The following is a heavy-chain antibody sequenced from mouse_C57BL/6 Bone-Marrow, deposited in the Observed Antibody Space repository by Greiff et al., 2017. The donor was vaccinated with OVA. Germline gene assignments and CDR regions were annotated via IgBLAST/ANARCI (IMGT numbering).Heavy chain of an antibody. Sequence: QVQLQQSGAELVMPGASVKLSCKASGYTFTSYWMHWVKQRPGQGLEWIGEIDPSDSYTNYNQKFKGKSTLTVDKSSSTAYMQLSSLTSEDSAVYYCAREEYGSSYRYVDVGGTGTTVTVSS. CDR3: AREEYGSSYRYVDV. CDR2: IDPSDSYT. D-gene: IGHD1-1*01. J-gene: IGHJ1*03. V-gene: IGHV1-69*01. CDR1: GYTFTSYW.